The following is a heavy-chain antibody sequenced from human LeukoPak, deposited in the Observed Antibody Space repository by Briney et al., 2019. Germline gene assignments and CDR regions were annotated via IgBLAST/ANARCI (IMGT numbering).Heavy chain of an antibody. V-gene: IGHV1-8*01. J-gene: IGHJ5*02. Sequence: ASVKVSCKASGYTFASYDINWVRQATGQGLEWMGWMNPNSGNTGYAQKFQGRVTMTRNTSIGTAYMELSSLRSEDTAVYYCARVYNDSSGYRPLRAWGQGTLVTVSS. D-gene: IGHD3-22*01. CDR3: ARVYNDSSGYRPLRA. CDR1: GYTFASYD. CDR2: MNPNSGNT.